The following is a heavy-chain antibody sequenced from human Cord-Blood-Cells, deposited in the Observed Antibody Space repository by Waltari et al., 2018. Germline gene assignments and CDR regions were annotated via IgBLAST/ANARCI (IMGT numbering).Heavy chain of an antibody. CDR3: ARDSGDGDYVGYFDY. CDR1: GFTFSSYA. V-gene: IGHV3-30-3*01. D-gene: IGHD4-17*01. Sequence: QVQLVESGGGVVQPGRSLRLSCAASGFTFSSYAMHWVRQAPGKGLEWVAVISYDGSNKYYADSVKGRFTISRDNSKNTLYLQMNSLRAEDTAVYYCARDSGDGDYVGYFDYWGQGTLVTVSS. CDR2: ISYDGSNK. J-gene: IGHJ4*02.